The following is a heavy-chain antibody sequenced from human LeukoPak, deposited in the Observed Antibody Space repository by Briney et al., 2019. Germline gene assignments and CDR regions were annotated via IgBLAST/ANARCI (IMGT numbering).Heavy chain of an antibody. V-gene: IGHV5-10-1*01. Sequence: GAPLRISCKGSGYSFTNYWISWVRQLSGKGLEWMGTIDPSDSYTNYRPSFQGHVTISADKSISTAYLQWSSLKASDTAMYYCAKHYGDYVGFFDYWGQGTLVTVSS. CDR1: GYSFTNYW. CDR3: AKHYGDYVGFFDY. J-gene: IGHJ4*02. D-gene: IGHD4-17*01. CDR2: IDPSDSYT.